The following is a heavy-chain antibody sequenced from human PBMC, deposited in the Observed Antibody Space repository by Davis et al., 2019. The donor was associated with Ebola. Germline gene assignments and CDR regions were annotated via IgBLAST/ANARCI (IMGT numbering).Heavy chain of an antibody. D-gene: IGHD6-19*01. CDR1: GYAIGSGYF. Sequence: MPSETLSLTCSVSGYAIGSGYFWGWIRQSPGKGLEWIGSVYHGGNAYYNPSLKSRVTISVDTSKNQFSLKLSSVTAADTAVYYCARSSGWYMGDAFDIWGQGTMVTVSS. CDR3: ARSSGWYMGDAFDI. V-gene: IGHV4-38-2*02. CDR2: VYHGGNA. J-gene: IGHJ3*02.